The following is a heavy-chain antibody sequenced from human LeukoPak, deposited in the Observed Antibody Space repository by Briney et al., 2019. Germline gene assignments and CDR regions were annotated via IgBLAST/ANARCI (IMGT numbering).Heavy chain of an antibody. Sequence: GGSLRLSCAASGFTFSSYAMSWVLQAPGKGLEWVSAISGSGGSTYYAGSVKGRFTISKDISKNTLHLQMHSLRAEDTAVYFCARTRSNLRVSETDHWGQGTLVTVSS. J-gene: IGHJ4*02. CDR1: GFTFSSYA. CDR2: ISGSGGST. V-gene: IGHV3-23*01. D-gene: IGHD4-11*01. CDR3: ARTRSNLRVSETDH.